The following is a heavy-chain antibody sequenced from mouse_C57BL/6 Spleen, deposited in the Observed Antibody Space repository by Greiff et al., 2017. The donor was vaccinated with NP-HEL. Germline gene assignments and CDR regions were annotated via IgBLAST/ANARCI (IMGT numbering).Heavy chain of an antibody. J-gene: IGHJ3*01. CDR2: INPNNGGT. CDR1: GYTFTDYY. CDR3: ARLWDLAYYSKSSFGY. Sequence: EVQLQQSGPELVKPGASVKISCKASGYTFTDYYMNWVKQSHGKSLEWIGDINPNNGGTSYNQKFKGKATLTVDKSSSTAYMELRSLTSEDSAVYYCARLWDLAYYSKSSFGYWGQGTLVTVSA. V-gene: IGHV1-26*01. D-gene: IGHD2-5*01.